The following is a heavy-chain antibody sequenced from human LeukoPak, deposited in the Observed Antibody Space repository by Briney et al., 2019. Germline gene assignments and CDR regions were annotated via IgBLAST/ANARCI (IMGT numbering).Heavy chain of an antibody. CDR1: GFTFSSYS. V-gene: IGHV3-21*01. D-gene: IGHD3-9*01. J-gene: IGHJ4*02. Sequence: GGSLRLSCAASGFTFSSYSMNWVRQAPGKGLEWVSSISSSSSYIYYADSVKGRFTISRDNAKNSLYLQMNSLRAEDTAVYYCATHLGAYYDILTGYSTFDYWGQGTLVTVSS. CDR2: ISSSSSYI. CDR3: ATHLGAYYDILTGYSTFDY.